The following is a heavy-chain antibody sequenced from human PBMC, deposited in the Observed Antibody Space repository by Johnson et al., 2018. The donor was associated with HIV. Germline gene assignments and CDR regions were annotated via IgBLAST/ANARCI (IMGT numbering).Heavy chain of an antibody. Sequence: QVQLVESGGGVVQPGGSLRLSCAASGFTFSSYGMHWVRQAPGKGLEWVAVISYDGSNKYYADSVKGRFTFSRDHSKNTLYLQMNSLRAEDTAVYYCARDDTMMHGFDIWGQGTMVTVSS. CDR3: ARDDTMMHGFDI. CDR2: ISYDGSNK. J-gene: IGHJ3*02. V-gene: IGHV3-30*19. D-gene: IGHD3-22*01. CDR1: GFTFSSYG.